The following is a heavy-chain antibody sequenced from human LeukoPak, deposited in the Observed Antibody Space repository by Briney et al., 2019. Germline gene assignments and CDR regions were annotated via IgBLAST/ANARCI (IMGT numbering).Heavy chain of an antibody. J-gene: IGHJ3*02. D-gene: IGHD3-22*01. CDR2: INPNSGGT. V-gene: IGHV1-2*02. CDR3: ARGGYYDSTNFGNDAFDI. CDR1: GYTFTGQY. Sequence: ASVKVSCKASGYTFTGQYMHWVRQAPGQGLEWMGWINPNSGGTNNAQKVQGRVTMTRDTSISTAYMELTSLRSDDTAVYYCARGGYYDSTNFGNDAFDIWGQGTMVTVSS.